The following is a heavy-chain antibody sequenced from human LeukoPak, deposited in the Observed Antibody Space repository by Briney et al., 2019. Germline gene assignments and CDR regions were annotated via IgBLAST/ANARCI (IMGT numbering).Heavy chain of an antibody. CDR2: ISGDGGST. D-gene: IGHD5-18*01. CDR3: AKDIGYSYGPMGNY. CDR1: GFTFDDYA. J-gene: IGHJ4*02. V-gene: IGHV3-43*02. Sequence: HPGGSLRLSCAASGFTFDDYAMHWVRQATGKGLEWVSLISGDGGSTYYVDSVKGRFTISRDNSKNSLYLQMNSLRTEDTALYYCAKDIGYSYGPMGNYWGQGTLVTVSS.